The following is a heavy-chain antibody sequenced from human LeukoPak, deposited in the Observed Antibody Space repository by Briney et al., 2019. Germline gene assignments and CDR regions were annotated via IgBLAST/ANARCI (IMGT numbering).Heavy chain of an antibody. Sequence: ASVKVSCKASGYTFTSYGISWVRQAPGQGLEWMGWISAYNGDTNYAQKLQGRVTMTTDTSTSTAYMELRSLRSEDTAVYYCAKRESLIRIVVRSYAFDIWGQGTMVTVSS. V-gene: IGHV1-18*01. CDR3: AKRESLIRIVVRSYAFDI. D-gene: IGHD3-22*01. CDR2: ISAYNGDT. CDR1: GYTFTSYG. J-gene: IGHJ3*02.